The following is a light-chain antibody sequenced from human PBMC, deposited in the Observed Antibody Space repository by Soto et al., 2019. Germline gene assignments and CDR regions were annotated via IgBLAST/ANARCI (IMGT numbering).Light chain of an antibody. Sequence: ESVLTQSPGTLSLSPGERATLSFMASQSVINNYLAWYQQKPGKAPRLLIYAASNRATGIPDRFSGSGSGTDFTLTISRLEPEDFAVYYCQQYGSSGTFGQGTKVDIK. CDR2: AAS. CDR3: QQYGSSGT. CDR1: QSVINNY. V-gene: IGKV3-20*01. J-gene: IGKJ1*01.